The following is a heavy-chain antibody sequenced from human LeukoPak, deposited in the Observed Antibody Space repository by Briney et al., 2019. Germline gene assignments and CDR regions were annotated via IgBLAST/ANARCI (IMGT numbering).Heavy chain of an antibody. Sequence: GGSLRLSCAASGFTFSSYEMNWVRQAPGKGVEWVSYISSSGSTIYYADSVKGRFTISRNNAKNSLYLQMNSLRAEDTAVYYCAELGITMIGGVWGKGTTVTISS. CDR3: AELGITMIGGV. CDR2: ISSSGSTI. J-gene: IGHJ6*04. V-gene: IGHV3-48*03. D-gene: IGHD3-10*02. CDR1: GFTFSSYE.